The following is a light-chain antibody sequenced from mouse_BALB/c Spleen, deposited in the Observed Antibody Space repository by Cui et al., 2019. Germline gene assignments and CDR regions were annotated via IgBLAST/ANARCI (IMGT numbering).Light chain of an antibody. Sequence: ENVLTQSPAIMAASLGQQVTITCSASSSVSSSYLHWYQQKSCASPKPLIHRTSNLASGVPARFSGSGSGTSYSLTISSVEAEDDATYYCQQWSGYPFTFGGGTKLEIK. CDR2: RTS. J-gene: IGKJ2*01. V-gene: IGKV4-58*01. CDR1: SSVSSSY. CDR3: QQWSGYPFT.